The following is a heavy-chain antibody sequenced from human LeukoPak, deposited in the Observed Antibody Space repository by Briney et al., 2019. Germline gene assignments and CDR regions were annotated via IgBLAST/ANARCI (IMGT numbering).Heavy chain of an antibody. V-gene: IGHV1-2*02. J-gene: IGHJ4*02. CDR1: GYTFTGYY. CDR3: ARGGEWYYDSSTYRLFDY. CDR2: LNPNSGGT. D-gene: IGHD3-22*01. Sequence: ASVKVSCKASGYTFTGYYMHWVRQAPGQGLEWLGWLNPNSGGTSYPQKFQGRVTMTRDTSTSTAHMELSSLRSDDTAMYYCARGGEWYYDSSTYRLFDYWGQGTLVTVSS.